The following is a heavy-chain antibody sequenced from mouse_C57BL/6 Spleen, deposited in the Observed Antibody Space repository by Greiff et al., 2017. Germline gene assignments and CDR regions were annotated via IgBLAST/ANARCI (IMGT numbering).Heavy chain of an antibody. CDR3: ARLVTPGNFDD. D-gene: IGHD2-2*01. J-gene: IGHJ2*01. CDR1: GYTFTSYW. CDR2: IDPSDSYT. Sequence: QVQLQQPGAELVKPGASVKLSCKASGYTFTSYWMQWVKQRPGQGLEWIGEIDPSDSYTNYNQKFKGKATLTVDTSSSTAYMQLSSLTSEDSAVYYCARLVTPGNFDDWGQGTTLTVSS. V-gene: IGHV1-50*01.